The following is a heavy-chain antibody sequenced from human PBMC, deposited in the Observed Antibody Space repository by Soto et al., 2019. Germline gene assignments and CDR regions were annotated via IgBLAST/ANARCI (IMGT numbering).Heavy chain of an antibody. Sequence: PGGSLRLSCAASGFTFSSYAMSWVRQAPGRGLEWVSAISGSGGSTHYADSVKGRFTISRDNSKNTLYLQMNSLRAEDTAVYYCAKWTYFDSSGYTTSDYWGQGTLVTVSS. J-gene: IGHJ4*02. V-gene: IGHV3-23*01. CDR1: GFTFSSYA. CDR2: ISGSGGST. CDR3: AKWTYFDSSGYTTSDY. D-gene: IGHD3-22*01.